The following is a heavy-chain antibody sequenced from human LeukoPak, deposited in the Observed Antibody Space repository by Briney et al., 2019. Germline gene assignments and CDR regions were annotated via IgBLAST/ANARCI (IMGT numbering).Heavy chain of an antibody. CDR2: ISYDGSNK. CDR3: AKDFPVADREGSYY. D-gene: IGHD6-19*01. CDR1: GFTFSSYD. V-gene: IGHV3-30*18. J-gene: IGHJ4*02. Sequence: SGRSLRLSCAASGFTFSSYDMHWVRQAPGKGLEWVAVISYDGSNKYYADSVKGRFTISRDNSKNTLYLQMNSLRAEDTAVYYCAKDFPVADREGSYYWGQGTLVTVSS.